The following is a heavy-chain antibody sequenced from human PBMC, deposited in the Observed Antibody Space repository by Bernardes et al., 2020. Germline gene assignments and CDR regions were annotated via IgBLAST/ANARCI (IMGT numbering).Heavy chain of an antibody. V-gene: IGHV3-74*03. D-gene: IGHD3-16*02. J-gene: IGHJ4*02. CDR1: GFTFSTYW. Sequence: GWSLRLSCAASGFTFSTYWMYWVRQAPGQGLVWVSRIKGDGSGISYADSVKGRFTISRDNAENTLYLQMNSLRAEDTAVYYCARDYPPLLWGQGTQVTVS. CDR2: IKGDGSGI. CDR3: ARDYPPLL.